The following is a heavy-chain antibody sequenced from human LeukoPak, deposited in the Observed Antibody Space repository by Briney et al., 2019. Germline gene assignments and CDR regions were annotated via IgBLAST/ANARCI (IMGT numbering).Heavy chain of an antibody. CDR3: AKTNGYYDY. D-gene: IGHD3-22*01. J-gene: IGHJ4*02. Sequence: GGSLRLSCAASGFTFSNYGMSWVRQAPGKGLEWVSGISGNGDNTYYADSVKGRSSISRDNSKNTLYLQMDSLRAEDTAVYHCAKTNGYYDYWGRGTLVTASS. CDR1: GFTFSNYG. CDR2: ISGNGDNT. V-gene: IGHV3-23*01.